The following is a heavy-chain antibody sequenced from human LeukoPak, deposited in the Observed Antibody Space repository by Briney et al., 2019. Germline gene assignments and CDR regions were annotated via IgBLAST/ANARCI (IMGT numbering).Heavy chain of an antibody. V-gene: IGHV3-33*01. Sequence: GGSLRLSCAASGFTFSSYGMHWVRQAPGKGLEWVAVIWYDGSNKYYADSVKGRFTISRDNSKNTLYLQMNSLRSDDTAVYYCARSLPGGWYYFDYWGQGTLVTVSS. CDR2: IWYDGSNK. D-gene: IGHD6-19*01. CDR3: ARSLPGGWYYFDY. CDR1: GFTFSSYG. J-gene: IGHJ4*02.